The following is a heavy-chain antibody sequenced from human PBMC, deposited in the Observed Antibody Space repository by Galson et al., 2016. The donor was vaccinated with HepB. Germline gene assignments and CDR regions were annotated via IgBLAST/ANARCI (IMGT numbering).Heavy chain of an antibody. CDR2: ISSSNTYI. Sequence: SLRLSCAASGFSFSIYSMNWVRQAPGKGLEWVSSISSSNTYIDYADSVKGRFTISRDNAKNSLYLQMNSLRVEDTAVYYCAGVRPRSGYCFDYWGQGTLVTGSS. CDR1: GFSFSIYS. CDR3: AGVRPRSGYCFDY. J-gene: IGHJ4*02. D-gene: IGHD5-12*01. V-gene: IGHV3-21*01.